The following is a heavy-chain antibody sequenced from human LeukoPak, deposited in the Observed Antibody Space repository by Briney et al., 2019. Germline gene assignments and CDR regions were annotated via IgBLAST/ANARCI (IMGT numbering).Heavy chain of an antibody. J-gene: IGHJ6*02. CDR2: KSYDGSNK. CDR3: ARDGSTMIVVVTTEGYGMDV. Sequence: GGSLRLSCAASGFTFSSYAMHWVRQAPGKGLEWVAVKSYDGSNKYYADSVKGRFTISRDNSKNTLYLQMNSLRAEDTAVYYCARDGSTMIVVVTTEGYGMDVWGQGTTVTVSS. CDR1: GFTFSSYA. D-gene: IGHD3-22*01. V-gene: IGHV3-30-3*01.